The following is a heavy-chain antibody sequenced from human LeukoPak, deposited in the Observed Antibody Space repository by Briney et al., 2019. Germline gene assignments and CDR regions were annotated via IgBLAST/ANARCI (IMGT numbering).Heavy chain of an antibody. CDR1: GFTFSSYW. D-gene: IGHD1-1*01. CDR2: INQDGSEK. CDR3: ARGFWNSDF. V-gene: IGHV3-7*03. Sequence: GGSLRLSCGASGFTFSSYWMTWVRQAPGKGVEWVANINQDGSEKHYVDSLRGRFTISRDNAKASLYLQMSSLRAEDTAVYYCARGFWNSDFWGQGTLVTVSS. J-gene: IGHJ4*02.